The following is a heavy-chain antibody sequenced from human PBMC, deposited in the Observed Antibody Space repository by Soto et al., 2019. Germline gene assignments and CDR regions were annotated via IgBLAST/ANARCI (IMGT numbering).Heavy chain of an antibody. CDR2: FNPKNGDR. CDR1: GYPFTNFY. J-gene: IGHJ4*02. D-gene: IGHD3-3*01. V-gene: IGHV1-2*02. CDR3: ARDGFWTGSTVLPS. Sequence: QAQLVQSGAEVKKPGASVKVSCKVSGYPFTNFYIHWVRRAPGQGLEWMGWFNPKNGDRKYVQKFQGRVTMTRDTSISTAYMELSRLRSDDTAVYYCARDGFWTGSTVLPSWGQGTLVTVSS.